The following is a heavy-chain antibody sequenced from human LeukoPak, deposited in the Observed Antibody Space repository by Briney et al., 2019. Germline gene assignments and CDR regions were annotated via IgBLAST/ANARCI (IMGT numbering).Heavy chain of an antibody. CDR2: IYYSGST. Sequence: SETLSLTCTVSGGSISSSSYYWGWIRQPPGKGLEWIGSIYYSGSTYYNPSLKSRVTISVDTSKNQFSLKLSSVTAADTAVYYCASTKAYGWLPHRNAFDIWGQGTMVTVSS. J-gene: IGHJ3*02. D-gene: IGHD2-8*02. CDR1: GGSISSSSYY. V-gene: IGHV4-39*01. CDR3: ASTKAYGWLPHRNAFDI.